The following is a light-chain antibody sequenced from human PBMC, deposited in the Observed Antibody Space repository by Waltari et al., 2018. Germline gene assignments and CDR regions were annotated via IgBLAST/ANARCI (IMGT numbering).Light chain of an antibody. CDR2: DNS. Sequence: QSVLTQPPSLSATPGQKVTISCSGTSSNIGRNYVSWYQPVPRAAPNLLIYDNSKRPPGIPDRFSASKSGTSATLGIAGLETGDEATYYCASWDLTLSSVIFGGGTKVTV. CDR3: ASWDLTLSSVI. J-gene: IGLJ2*01. CDR1: SSNIGRNY. V-gene: IGLV1-51*01.